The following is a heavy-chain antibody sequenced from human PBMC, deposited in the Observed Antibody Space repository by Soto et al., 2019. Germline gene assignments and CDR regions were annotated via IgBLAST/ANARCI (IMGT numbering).Heavy chain of an antibody. Sequence: ASVKVSCKASGGTFSSYAISWVRQAPGQGLEWMGGIIPIFGTANYAQKFQGRVTITADESTSTAYMELSSLRSEDTAVYYCASHFYGRTIFGVEEDYYYGMDVWGQGTTVTVSS. J-gene: IGHJ6*02. CDR2: IIPIFGTA. V-gene: IGHV1-69*13. D-gene: IGHD3-3*01. CDR3: ASHFYGRTIFGVEEDYYYGMDV. CDR1: GGTFSSYA.